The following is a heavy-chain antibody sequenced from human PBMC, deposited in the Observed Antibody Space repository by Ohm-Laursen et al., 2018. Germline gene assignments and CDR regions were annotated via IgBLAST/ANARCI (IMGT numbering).Heavy chain of an antibody. CDR3: ARLAVTTQYDY. J-gene: IGHJ4*02. Sequence: ETLSLTCAASGITVSDNYMSWVRQAPGKGLEWVSIIYSGGHTYYADSVKGRFTISRDNSRNTVSLQMNNLRAEDTAVYYCARLAVTTQYDYWGQGTLVTVSS. CDR2: IYSGGHT. CDR1: GITVSDNY. D-gene: IGHD4-17*01. V-gene: IGHV3-66*04.